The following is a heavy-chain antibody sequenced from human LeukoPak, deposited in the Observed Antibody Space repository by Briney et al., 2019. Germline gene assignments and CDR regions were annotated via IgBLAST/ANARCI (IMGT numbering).Heavy chain of an antibody. CDR1: GFTVSSNY. Sequence: SGGSLRLSCAASGFTVSSNYMSWVRQAPGKGLEWVSVIYSGGSTYYADSVKGRFTISRDNSKNTLYLQMNSLRAEDTAVYYCARERYSSSSLGYFDLWGRGTLVTVSS. CDR2: IYSGGST. J-gene: IGHJ2*01. V-gene: IGHV3-53*01. CDR3: ARERYSSSSLGYFDL. D-gene: IGHD6-13*01.